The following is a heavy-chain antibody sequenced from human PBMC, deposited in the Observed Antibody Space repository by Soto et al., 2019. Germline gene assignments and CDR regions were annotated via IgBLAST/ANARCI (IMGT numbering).Heavy chain of an antibody. J-gene: IGHJ4*02. V-gene: IGHV3-48*01. D-gene: IGHD3-10*01. Sequence: VGSLRLSCAASGFTFSSYSMDWVRQAPGKGLEWVSYITSGSSTIHYADSVKGRFTISRDNAKNSLFLQMNSLRVEDTAVYYCVRDAGSLGYWGQGTLVTVSS. CDR3: VRDAGSLGY. CDR2: ITSGSSTI. CDR1: GFTFSSYS.